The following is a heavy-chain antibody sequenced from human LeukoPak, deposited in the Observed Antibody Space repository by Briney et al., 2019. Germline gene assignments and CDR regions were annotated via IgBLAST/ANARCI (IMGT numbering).Heavy chain of an antibody. CDR1: GFTFSSYW. Sequence: GGSLRLSCAASGFTFSSYWMSWVRQAPGKGLEWVANIKQDGSEKYYVDSVKGRFTISRDNAKNSLYLQMNSLRAEDTAVYYCAKAQIAVAGSIGDYWGQGTLVTVSS. V-gene: IGHV3-7*01. CDR3: AKAQIAVAGSIGDY. J-gene: IGHJ4*02. CDR2: IKQDGSEK. D-gene: IGHD6-19*01.